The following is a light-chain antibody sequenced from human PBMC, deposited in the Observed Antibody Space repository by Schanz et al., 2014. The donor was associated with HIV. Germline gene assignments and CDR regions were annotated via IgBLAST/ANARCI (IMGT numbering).Light chain of an antibody. CDR2: GDN. Sequence: QSVLTQPPSVSGAPGQRVTISCTGSRSNIGAGFDVHWYQQLPGTAPKLLIYGDNSRPSGVPDRFSGSKSGTSASLAISGLQSEDEADYYCATWDDSLNGWVFGGGTKLTVL. CDR1: RSNIGAGFD. CDR3: ATWDDSLNGWV. V-gene: IGLV1-40*01. J-gene: IGLJ3*02.